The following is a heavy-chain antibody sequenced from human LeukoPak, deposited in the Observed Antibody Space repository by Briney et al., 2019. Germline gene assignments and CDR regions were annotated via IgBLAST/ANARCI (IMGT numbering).Heavy chain of an antibody. V-gene: IGHV1-46*01. D-gene: IGHD1-26*01. CDR3: ARAPRPVGATSFGYYFDY. Sequence: GASVKVSCKASGYTFTSYYIHWVRQAPGQGLEWMGITNPSGGTTVYAQNFQGRVTMTRDTSTSTVHMDLSSLRSEDAAVYYCARAPRPVGATSFGYYFDYWGQGTLVTVSS. CDR2: TNPSGGTT. J-gene: IGHJ4*02. CDR1: GYTFTSYY.